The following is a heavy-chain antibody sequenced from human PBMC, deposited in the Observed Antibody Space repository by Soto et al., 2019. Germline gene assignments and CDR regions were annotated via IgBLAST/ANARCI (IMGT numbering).Heavy chain of an antibody. CDR3: ARGTSWQLPFDY. Sequence: PSETLSLTCTVSSDSISSYYWSWIQQPPAKRLEWIGYISYSGSTDYNPSLKSRVTISGDTSKNQFSLKVSSVTAADTAVYYCARGTSWQLPFDYWGQGTLVTVSS. V-gene: IGHV4-59*01. CDR1: SDSISSYY. CDR2: ISYSGST. D-gene: IGHD6-13*01. J-gene: IGHJ4*02.